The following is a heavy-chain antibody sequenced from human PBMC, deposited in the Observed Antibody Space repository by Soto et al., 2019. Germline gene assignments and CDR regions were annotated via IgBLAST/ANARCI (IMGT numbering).Heavy chain of an antibody. D-gene: IGHD4-4*01. CDR3: ARDPLQYYFDY. V-gene: IGHV4-59*01. J-gene: IGHJ4*02. Sequence: ETLSLTCTVSGGSISSYYWSWIRQPPGKGLEWIGYIYYSGSTNYNPSLKSRVTISVDTSKNQFSLKLSSVTAADTAVYYCARDPLQYYFDYWGQGTLVTVSS. CDR1: GGSISSYY. CDR2: IYYSGST.